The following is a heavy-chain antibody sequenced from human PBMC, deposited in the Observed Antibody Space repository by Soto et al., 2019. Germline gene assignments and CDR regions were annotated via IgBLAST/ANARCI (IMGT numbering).Heavy chain of an antibody. CDR3: ASSVAGPSDY. Sequence: SETLSLTCAVYGGSFSGYYWSWIRQPPGKGLEWIGEINHSGSTNYNPSLKSRVTISVDTSKNQFSLKLSSVTAADTAVYYCASSVAGPSDYWGQGTLVTVSS. D-gene: IGHD6-19*01. V-gene: IGHV4-34*01. J-gene: IGHJ4*02. CDR1: GGSFSGYY. CDR2: INHSGST.